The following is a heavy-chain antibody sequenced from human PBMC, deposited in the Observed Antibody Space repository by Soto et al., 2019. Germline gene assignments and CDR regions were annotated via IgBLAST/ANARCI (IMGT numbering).Heavy chain of an antibody. J-gene: IGHJ4*02. CDR2: IYYSGST. V-gene: IGHV4-39*01. Sequence: PSETLSLTCTVSGGSISSSSYYWGWIRQPPGKGLEWIGSIYYSGSTYYNPSLKSRVTISVDTSKNQFSLKLSSVTAADTAVYYCARLGCSGGSCYIYFDYWRQGTLVTVSS. CDR3: ARLGCSGGSCYIYFDY. D-gene: IGHD2-15*01. CDR1: GGSISSSSYY.